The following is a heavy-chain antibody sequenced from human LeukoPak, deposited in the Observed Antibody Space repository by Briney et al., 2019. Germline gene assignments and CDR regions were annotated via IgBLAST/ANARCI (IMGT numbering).Heavy chain of an antibody. V-gene: IGHV3-74*01. CDR3: AREGYSSGYIDY. D-gene: IGHD3-22*01. J-gene: IGHJ4*02. CDR1: GFTFSRYW. Sequence: PGGSLRLSCAASGFTFSRYWMHWVRQAPGKGLVWVSRINNDGSVTTYADSVKGRFTISRDNAKNTLYLQMNSLRAEDTAMYYCAREGYSSGYIDYWGQGTLITVSS. CDR2: INNDGSVT.